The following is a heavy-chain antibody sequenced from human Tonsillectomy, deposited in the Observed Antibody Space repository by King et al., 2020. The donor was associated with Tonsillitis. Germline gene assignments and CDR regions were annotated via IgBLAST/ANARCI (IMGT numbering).Heavy chain of an antibody. J-gene: IGHJ4*02. V-gene: IGHV3-30*03. CDR3: ATDLSGSH. Sequence: VQLVESGGGVVQPGRSLRLSCAASGVTFSNDGMHWVRQAPGKGLEWVTVISYDGDNEYYADSVKGRFTISRDNSKNTLYLQMDSLRADDTAFYYCATDLSGSHWGQGPLVTVSS. D-gene: IGHD3-9*01. CDR1: GVTFSNDG. CDR2: ISYDGDNE.